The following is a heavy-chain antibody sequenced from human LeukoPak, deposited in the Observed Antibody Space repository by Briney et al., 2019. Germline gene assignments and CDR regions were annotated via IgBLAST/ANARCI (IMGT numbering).Heavy chain of an antibody. V-gene: IGHV5-51*01. D-gene: IGHD3-22*01. Sequence: GESLKISCKGSGYSFSTYWIGWVRQMPGKGLEWMGIIYPSNSDTRYSPSFQGQVTISADKSISTAYLQWSSLKASDTAMYYCARHVDYYDSSGYYYWGQGTLVTVSS. CDR3: ARHVDYYDSSGYYY. J-gene: IGHJ4*02. CDR1: GYSFSTYW. CDR2: IYPSNSDT.